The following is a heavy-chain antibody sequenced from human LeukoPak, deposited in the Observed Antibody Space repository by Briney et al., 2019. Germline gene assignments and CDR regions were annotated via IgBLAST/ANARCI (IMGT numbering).Heavy chain of an antibody. Sequence: SVKVFCKASGFTFTSSAMQWVRQARGQRLEWIAWIVVGSGNTNYAQKFQERVTITGDMSTSTAYMELSSLRSEDTAVYYCAAGWVCSGGSCYYYFDYWGQGTLVTVSS. J-gene: IGHJ4*02. D-gene: IGHD2-15*01. CDR2: IVVGSGNT. CDR3: AAGWVCSGGSCYYYFDY. V-gene: IGHV1-58*02. CDR1: GFTFTSSA.